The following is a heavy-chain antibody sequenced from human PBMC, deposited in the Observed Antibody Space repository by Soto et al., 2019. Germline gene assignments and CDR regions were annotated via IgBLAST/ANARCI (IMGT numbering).Heavy chain of an antibody. CDR2: ISYAGTNK. D-gene: IGHD4-17*01. Sequence: GGSLRLSCAASGFTFSNYGLHWVRQAPGKGLEWVAVISYAGTNKIYADSVRGRFTISRDDSKNTLYLQMNSLRVEDTALYYCAKDHRTWNDYGDHTFDYWGQGTPVTVSS. J-gene: IGHJ4*02. CDR1: GFTFSNYG. CDR3: AKDHRTWNDYGDHTFDY. V-gene: IGHV3-30*18.